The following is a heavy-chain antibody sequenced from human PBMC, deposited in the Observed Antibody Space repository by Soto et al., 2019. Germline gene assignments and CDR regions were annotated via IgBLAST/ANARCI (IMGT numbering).Heavy chain of an antibody. V-gene: IGHV4-34*01. Sequence: QVQLQQWGAGLLKPSETLSLTCAVYGGSFSGYYWSWIRQPPGKGLEWIGEINHSGSTNYNPSLNSRVTISVDTYTNQFSLKLSSVTAADTAVEYCARDRRYWCQGTLVTVSS. CDR1: GGSFSGYY. CDR2: INHSGST. CDR3: ARDRRY. J-gene: IGHJ4*02.